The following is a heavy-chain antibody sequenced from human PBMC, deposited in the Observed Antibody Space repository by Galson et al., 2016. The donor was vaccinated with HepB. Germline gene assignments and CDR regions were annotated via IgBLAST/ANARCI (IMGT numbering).Heavy chain of an antibody. CDR1: GGTFNTHG. CDR3: VRDPLDYFRGTYRPTGFDV. CDR2: IIPLFKTT. Sequence: SVKVSCKASGGTFNTHGLSWVRQAPGQGLEWMGQIIPLFKTTTYAQKFQGRVTLDADESSTTVYMDLRSLTVDDTAVYYCVRDPLDYFRGTYRPTGFDVWGQGTLVFVPS. D-gene: IGHD3-16*02. J-gene: IGHJ3*01. V-gene: IGHV1-69*13.